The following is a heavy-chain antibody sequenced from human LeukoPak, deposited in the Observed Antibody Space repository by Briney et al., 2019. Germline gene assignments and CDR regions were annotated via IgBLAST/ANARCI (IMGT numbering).Heavy chain of an antibody. V-gene: IGHV3-30*04. CDR2: ISYDGSNK. J-gene: IGHJ4*02. Sequence: GGSLRLSCAASGFTFSSYAMHWVRQAPGKGLEWVAVISYDGSNKYYADSVKGRFTISRDNSKNTLYLQMNSLRAEDTAVYYCARGQHDYFDYWGQGTLVTVSS. CDR1: GFTFSSYA. CDR3: ARGQHDYFDY.